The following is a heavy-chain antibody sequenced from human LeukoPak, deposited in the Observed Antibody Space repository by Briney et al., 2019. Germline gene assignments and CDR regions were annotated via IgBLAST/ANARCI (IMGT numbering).Heavy chain of an antibody. CDR1: GGSISSYY. V-gene: IGHV4-59*01. CDR2: IYYSGST. J-gene: IGHJ4*02. Sequence: SETLSLTCTVSGGSISSYYWSWIRQPPGKGLEWIGYIYYSGSTNYNPSLKSRVTISVDTSKNQFSLKLSSVTAADTAVYYCASILLDRPSYFDYWGQGTLVTVSS. D-gene: IGHD3/OR15-3a*01. CDR3: ASILLDRPSYFDY.